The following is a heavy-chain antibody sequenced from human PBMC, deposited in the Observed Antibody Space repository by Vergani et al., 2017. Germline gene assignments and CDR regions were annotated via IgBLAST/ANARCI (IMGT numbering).Heavy chain of an antibody. D-gene: IGHD1-26*01. CDR1: GGTFSSYA. V-gene: IGHV1-69*13. CDR2: IIPIFGTA. Sequence: QVQLVQSGAEVKKPGSSVKVSCKASGGTFSSYAISWVRQAPGQGLEWMGRIIPIFGTANYAQKFQGRVTITADESTSTAYMELSSLSSEDTAVYYCARDLGGSPPDYYYYMDVWGKGTTVTVSS. J-gene: IGHJ6*03. CDR3: ARDLGGSPPDYYYYMDV.